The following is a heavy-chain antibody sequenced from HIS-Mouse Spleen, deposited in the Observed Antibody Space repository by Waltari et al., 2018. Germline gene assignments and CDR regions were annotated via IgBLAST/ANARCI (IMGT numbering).Heavy chain of an antibody. CDR1: GGSISSGGYY. V-gene: IGHV4-31*03. Sequence: QVQLQESGPGLVKPSQTLSLTCTVSGGSISSGGYYWSWIRQHPGKGLEWIGYIYYSGSTDYNPSRKSRVTISVDTSKNQFSRKLGSGTAADTAVYYCARSPYYDFWSGYSDNWFDPWGQGTLVTVSS. CDR3: ARSPYYDFWSGYSDNWFDP. CDR2: IYYSGST. J-gene: IGHJ5*02. D-gene: IGHD3-3*01.